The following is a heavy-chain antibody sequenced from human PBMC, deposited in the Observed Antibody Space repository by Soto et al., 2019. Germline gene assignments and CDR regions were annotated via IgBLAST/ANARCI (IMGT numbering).Heavy chain of an antibody. CDR3: ARDTAGWFGEFQLGAPLFDY. D-gene: IGHD3-10*01. CDR1: GYTFTSYA. V-gene: IGHV1-3*01. J-gene: IGHJ4*02. Sequence: QVQLVQSGAEVKKPGASVKVSCKASGYTFTSYAMHWVRQAPGQRLEWMGWINAGNGNTKYSQKFQGRVTITRDTSASTAYMELSSLRSEDTAVYYCARDTAGWFGEFQLGAPLFDYWGQGTLVTVSS. CDR2: INAGNGNT.